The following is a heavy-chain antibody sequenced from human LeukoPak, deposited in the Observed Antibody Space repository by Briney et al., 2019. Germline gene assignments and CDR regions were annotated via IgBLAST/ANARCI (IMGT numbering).Heavy chain of an antibody. J-gene: IGHJ6*02. V-gene: IGHV3-43*02. D-gene: IGHD4/OR15-4a*01. CDR3: AKDIDGASPFYYYGMDV. Sequence: GGSLRLSCAASGFTFDDYAMHWVRQAPGKGLEWVSLISGDGGSTYYADSVKGRFTISRDNSKNSLYLQMNSLRTEDTALYYCAKDIDGASPFYYYGMDVWGQGTTVTVSS. CDR1: GFTFDDYA. CDR2: ISGDGGST.